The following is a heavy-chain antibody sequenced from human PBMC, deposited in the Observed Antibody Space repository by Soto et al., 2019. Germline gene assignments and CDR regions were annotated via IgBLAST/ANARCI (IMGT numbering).Heavy chain of an antibody. CDR3: GKERRGSGWFVCSF. CDR1: GFTFSSYA. CDR2: ISGNGAAT. Sequence: VQLLETGGGLVQPGGSVRLSSAASGFTFSSYAMCWVRQAPGKGLAWVSAISGNGAATTYADSVRGLFTISRDNSKDTVYLKMNRLRSDDTDVYYYGKERRGSGWFVCSFWDEGKLDTVSS. V-gene: IGHV3-23*01. D-gene: IGHD6-19*01. J-gene: IGHJ1*01.